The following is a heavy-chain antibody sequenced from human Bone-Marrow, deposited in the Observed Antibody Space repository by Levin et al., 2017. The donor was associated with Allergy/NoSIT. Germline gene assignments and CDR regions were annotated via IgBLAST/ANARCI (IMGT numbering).Heavy chain of an antibody. V-gene: IGHV1-69*04. CDR1: GGTFSSYA. Sequence: SVKVSCKASGGTFSSYAISWVRQAPGQGLEWMGRIIPILGIANYAQKFQGRVTITADKSTSTAYMELSSLRSEDTAVYYCARGTLTYYDFWSGYYSDWFDPWGQGTLVTVSS. CDR2: IIPILGIA. D-gene: IGHD3-3*01. CDR3: ARGTLTYYDFWSGYYSDWFDP. J-gene: IGHJ5*02.